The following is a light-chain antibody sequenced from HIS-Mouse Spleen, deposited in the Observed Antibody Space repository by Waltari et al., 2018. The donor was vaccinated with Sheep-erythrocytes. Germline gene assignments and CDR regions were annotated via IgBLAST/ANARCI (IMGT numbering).Light chain of an antibody. CDR2: EDR. CDR1: ALPKKN. Sequence: SYELTQPPSVSVSPGQTARITCSGDALPKKNAYWYQQKSGQAPVLVIYEDRKRPSGITVRFSGASSGTMAILTISGAHVEDEADYYCYSTDSSGNHRVFGTGTKVTVL. J-gene: IGLJ1*01. CDR3: YSTDSSGNHRV. V-gene: IGLV3-10*01.